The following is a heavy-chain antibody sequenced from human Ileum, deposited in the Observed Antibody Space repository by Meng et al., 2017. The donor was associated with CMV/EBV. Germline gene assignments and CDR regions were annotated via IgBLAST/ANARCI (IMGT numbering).Heavy chain of an antibody. CDR2: INHSGST. V-gene: IGHV4-34*01. Sequence: SETLSLTCAVYGGSFSGYYWSWIRQPPGKGLEWIGEINHSGSTNYNPSLKSRVTISVDTSKNQFSLKLSSVTDADTAVYYCAREGGDCGGDCYHFDYWGQGTLVTVSS. D-gene: IGHD2-21*01. CDR3: AREGGDCGGDCYHFDY. J-gene: IGHJ4*02. CDR1: GGSFSGYY.